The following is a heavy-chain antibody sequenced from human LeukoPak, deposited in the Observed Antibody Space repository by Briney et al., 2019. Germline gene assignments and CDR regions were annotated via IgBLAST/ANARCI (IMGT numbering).Heavy chain of an antibody. Sequence: AGGSLRLSCAASGFTFSDYYISWIRQAPGKGLEWVSYISSSGSTIYYADSVKGRFTISRDNAKNSLYLQMNSLRAEDTAVYYCAGTGTTLLYAFDIWGQGTMVTVSS. D-gene: IGHD1-7*01. J-gene: IGHJ3*02. CDR2: ISSSGSTI. V-gene: IGHV3-11*04. CDR1: GFTFSDYY. CDR3: AGTGTTLLYAFDI.